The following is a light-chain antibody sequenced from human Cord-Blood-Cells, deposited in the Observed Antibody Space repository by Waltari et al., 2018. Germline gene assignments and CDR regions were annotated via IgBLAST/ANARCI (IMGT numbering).Light chain of an antibody. J-gene: IGLJ2*01. Sequence: QSALTQPASVSGSPGQSITLSCTGTSSDVGSYNLVSWYQQHPGKDHKLMIYEGSKRPSGVANRFSGSKSGNTTSLTISGLQAEDEADYYCCSYAGSSTFVVFGGGSKLTVL. CDR3: CSYAGSSTFVV. V-gene: IGLV2-23*03. CDR1: SSDVGSYNL. CDR2: EGS.